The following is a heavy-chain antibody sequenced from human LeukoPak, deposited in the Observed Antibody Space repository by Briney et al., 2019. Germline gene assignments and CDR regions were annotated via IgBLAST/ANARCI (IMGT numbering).Heavy chain of an antibody. CDR2: IIPISGTA. Sequence: ASVKVSCKASGGTFSSYAISWVRQAPGQGLEWMGGIIPISGTANYAQKFQGRVTITADESTSTAYMELSSLRSEDTAVYYCARESKRYCSSTSCNDYWGQGTLVTVSS. V-gene: IGHV1-69*13. CDR1: GGTFSSYA. J-gene: IGHJ4*02. CDR3: ARESKRYCSSTSCNDY. D-gene: IGHD2-2*01.